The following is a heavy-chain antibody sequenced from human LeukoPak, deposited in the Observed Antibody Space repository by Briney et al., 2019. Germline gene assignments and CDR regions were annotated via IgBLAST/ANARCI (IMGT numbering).Heavy chain of an antibody. Sequence: GESLKISCKGSGYSFTNYWIGWVRQMPGKGLEWMGIIYPGDSDTTYSPSFQGQVTISADKSISTAYLQWSSLKASDTAMYYCARQITMFRIVDYWAREPWSPSPQ. CDR3: ARQITMFRIVDY. D-gene: IGHD3-10*02. CDR2: IYPGDSDT. CDR1: GYSFTNYW. J-gene: IGHJ4*02. V-gene: IGHV5-51*01.